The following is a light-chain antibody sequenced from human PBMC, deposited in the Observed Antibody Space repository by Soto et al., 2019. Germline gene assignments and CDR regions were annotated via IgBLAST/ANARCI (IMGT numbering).Light chain of an antibody. CDR2: GNS. CDR1: SSNIGAGYD. J-gene: IGLJ2*01. V-gene: IGLV1-40*01. Sequence: QSVLTQPPSVSGAPGQRVTISCTGSSSNIGAGYDVHWYQQLPGTAPKLLIYGNSNRPSGVPDRFSGSKSGTSASLAITGLQAKDEADYYCQSYDSSPGWVFGGGTKLTVL. CDR3: QSYDSSPGWV.